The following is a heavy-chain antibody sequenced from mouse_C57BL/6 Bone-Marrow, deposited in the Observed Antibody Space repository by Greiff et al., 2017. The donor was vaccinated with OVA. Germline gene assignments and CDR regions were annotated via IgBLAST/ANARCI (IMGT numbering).Heavy chain of an antibody. CDR1: GYTFTSYG. Sequence: VQLQQPGAELVQPGASVKLSCKASGYTFTSYGMHWVKQRPGRGLEWIGRIDPNSGGIKYNEKLTSKATLTVEKASSTAYMQLSSLTSEDSAVYYCARDYDVSWFAYWGQGTLVTVSA. CDR3: ARDYDVSWFAY. CDR2: IDPNSGGI. V-gene: IGHV1-72*01. J-gene: IGHJ3*01. D-gene: IGHD2-4*01.